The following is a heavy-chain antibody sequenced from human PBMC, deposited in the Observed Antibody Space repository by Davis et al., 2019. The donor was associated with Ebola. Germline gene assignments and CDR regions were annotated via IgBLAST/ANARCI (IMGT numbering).Heavy chain of an antibody. CDR3: AELHSSSSHI. CDR2: ISYDGSRE. J-gene: IGHJ4*02. Sequence: PGGSLRLSCAASGFIFSSYDMHWVRQAPGKGLEWLALISYDGSREYYADSVKGRFTISRDNSTNTLYLQMNSLRAEDTALYYCAELHSSSSHIWGQGTLVTVSS. D-gene: IGHD6-6*01. V-gene: IGHV3-30-3*01. CDR1: GFIFSSYD.